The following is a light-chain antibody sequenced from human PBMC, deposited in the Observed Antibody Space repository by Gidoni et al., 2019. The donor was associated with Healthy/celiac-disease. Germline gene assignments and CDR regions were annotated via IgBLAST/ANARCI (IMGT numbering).Light chain of an antibody. J-gene: IGKJ1*01. Sequence: DSQMPQSPSSLSASVGDRVTITCRASQSISSYLNWYQQKPGKAPKLLIYAASSLQSGVPSRFSGSGSGTDFTLTISSLQHEDFATYYCQQSYSTPWTFGQGTKVEIK. CDR1: QSISSY. CDR2: AAS. CDR3: QQSYSTPWT. V-gene: IGKV1-39*01.